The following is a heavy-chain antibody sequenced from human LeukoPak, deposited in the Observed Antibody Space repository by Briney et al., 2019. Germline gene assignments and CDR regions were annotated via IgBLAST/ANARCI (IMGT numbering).Heavy chain of an antibody. V-gene: IGHV1-69*05. CDR2: IIPIFGTA. CDR3: ARDRMDYDSRDDAFDI. D-gene: IGHD3-22*01. Sequence: SVKVSCKASAYTFTSYNINWVRQAPGQGLEWMGGIIPIFGTANYAQKFQGRVTITTDESTSTAYMELSSLRSEDTAVYYCARDRMDYDSRDDAFDIWGQGTMVTVSS. J-gene: IGHJ3*02. CDR1: AYTFTSYN.